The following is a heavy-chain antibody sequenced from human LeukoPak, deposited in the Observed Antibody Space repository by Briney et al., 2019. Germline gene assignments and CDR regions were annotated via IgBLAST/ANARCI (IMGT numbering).Heavy chain of an antibody. CDR1: GFTSSTYA. D-gene: IGHD6-13*01. Sequence: GGSLRLSCAASGFTSSTYALHWVRQAPGKGLDWVAVISYDGSNKYYADSVKGRFTISRDNSKNTLYLQMNSLRAEDTAVYYCVRDIVPYSSNWYYFDYWGQGTLVTVSS. CDR3: VRDIVPYSSNWYYFDY. CDR2: ISYDGSNK. V-gene: IGHV3-30*14. J-gene: IGHJ4*02.